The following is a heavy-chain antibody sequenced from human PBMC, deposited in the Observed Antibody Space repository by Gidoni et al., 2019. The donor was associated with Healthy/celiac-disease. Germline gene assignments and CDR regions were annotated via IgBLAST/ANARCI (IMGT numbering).Heavy chain of an antibody. V-gene: IGHV4-59*01. CDR3: ARGQRAYYYGMDV. Sequence: QVQLQESGPGLVKPSETLSLTCPVPGGSISSYYWSWIRQPPGKGLEWIGYIYYSGSTNYNPSLKSRVTISVDTSKNQFSLKLSSVTAADTAVYYCARGQRAYYYGMDVWGQGTTVTVSS. CDR2: IYYSGST. J-gene: IGHJ6*02. CDR1: GGSISSYY. D-gene: IGHD6-25*01.